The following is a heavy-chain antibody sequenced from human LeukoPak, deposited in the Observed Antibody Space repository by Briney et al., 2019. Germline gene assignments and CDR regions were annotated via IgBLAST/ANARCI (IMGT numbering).Heavy chain of an antibody. V-gene: IGHV4-34*01. Sequence: PSETLSLTCAVYGGFFSGYYWSWIRQPLGKGLEWIGEINHSGSTNYNPSLKSRVTISVDTSKNQFSLKLSSVTAADTAVYYCAREPRRGSFDYWGQGTLVTVSS. CDR3: AREPRRGSFDY. D-gene: IGHD3-10*01. CDR1: GGFFSGYY. J-gene: IGHJ4*02. CDR2: INHSGST.